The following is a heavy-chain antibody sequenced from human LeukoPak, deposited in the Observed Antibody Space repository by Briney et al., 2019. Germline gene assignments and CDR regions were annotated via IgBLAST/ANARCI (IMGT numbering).Heavy chain of an antibody. V-gene: IGHV4-59*01. CDR3: ARAHKVGATRDAFDI. D-gene: IGHD1-26*01. Sequence: SETLSLTCTVSGGSISSYYWSWIRQPPGKGLEWIGYIYYSGSTNYNPSLKSRVTISVDTSKNQYSLKLSSVTAADTAVYYCARAHKVGATRDAFDIWGQGTMVTVSS. CDR1: GGSISSYY. CDR2: IYYSGST. J-gene: IGHJ3*02.